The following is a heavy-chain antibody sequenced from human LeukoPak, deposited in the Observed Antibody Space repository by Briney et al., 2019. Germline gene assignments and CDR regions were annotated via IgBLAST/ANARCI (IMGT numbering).Heavy chain of an antibody. Sequence: PSDTLSLTCAVSGYSISSSNWWGWIRQPPGKGLEWIGYMYYTGSTYYNPSLKSRVTMSVDTSKNQFSLKLSSVTAVDTAVYYCARTRVARFAFDIWGRGTMVIVSS. V-gene: IGHV4-28*01. J-gene: IGHJ3*02. CDR2: MYYTGST. D-gene: IGHD3-3*01. CDR3: ARTRVARFAFDI. CDR1: GYSISSSNW.